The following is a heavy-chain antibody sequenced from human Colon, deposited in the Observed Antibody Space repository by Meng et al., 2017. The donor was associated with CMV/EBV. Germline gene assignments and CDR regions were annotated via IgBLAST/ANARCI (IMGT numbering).Heavy chain of an antibody. CDR3: ARDTLPIDFWSGYMT. D-gene: IGHD3-3*01. Sequence: GGSLRLSCVASGFTFSSYWMSWVRQAPGKGLEWVANIKQDGSQKYFVDSVKGRFTISRDNAKNSLFLQMNSLRAEDTAVYYCARDTLPIDFWSGYMTGGQGTLVTVSS. J-gene: IGHJ4*02. V-gene: IGHV3-7*01. CDR2: IKQDGSQK. CDR1: GFTFSSYW.